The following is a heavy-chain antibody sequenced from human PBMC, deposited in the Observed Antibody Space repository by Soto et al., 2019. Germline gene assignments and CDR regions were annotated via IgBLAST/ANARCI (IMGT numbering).Heavy chain of an antibody. D-gene: IGHD3-10*01. CDR1: GLTFRSYW. CDR3: AKVPRGHAHNWFDP. CDR2: ISGSGGST. V-gene: IGHV3-23*01. J-gene: IGHJ5*02. Sequence: GGSLRLSCAASGLTFRSYWMHWVRQAPGKGLEWVSAISGSGGSTYYADSVKGRFTISRDNSKNTLYLQMNSLRAEDTAVYYCAKVPRGHAHNWFDPWGQGTLVTVSS.